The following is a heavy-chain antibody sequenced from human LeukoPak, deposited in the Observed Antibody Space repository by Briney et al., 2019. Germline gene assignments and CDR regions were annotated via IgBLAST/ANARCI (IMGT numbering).Heavy chain of an antibody. D-gene: IGHD3-16*02. Sequence: GASVKVSCKASGGTFISYAISWVRQAPGQGLEWMGGIIPIFGTANYAQKFQGRVTITADESTSTAYMELSSLRSEDTAVYYCASDRGLGLSLGELSLPLDYWGQRTLVTVSS. CDR3: ASDRGLGLSLGELSLPLDY. CDR1: GGTFISYA. V-gene: IGHV1-69*13. J-gene: IGHJ4*02. CDR2: IIPIFGTA.